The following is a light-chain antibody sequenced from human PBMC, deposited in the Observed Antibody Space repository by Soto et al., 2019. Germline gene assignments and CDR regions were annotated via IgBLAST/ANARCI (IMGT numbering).Light chain of an antibody. V-gene: IGKV3-20*01. CDR1: QSVNTRY. J-gene: IGKJ2*01. CDR2: AAS. Sequence: EIVLTQSPGALSLSPGDRVTLSCRASQSVNTRYLAWYQQRPGQAPRLLIYAASSRATGIPYRFSGSGSGTDFTLTIVRLEPEDSGMFYCHKYGSSPHTFGQGTKLEIK. CDR3: HKYGSSPHT.